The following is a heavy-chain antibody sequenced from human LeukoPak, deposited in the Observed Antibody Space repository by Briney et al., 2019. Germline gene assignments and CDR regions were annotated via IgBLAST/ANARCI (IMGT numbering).Heavy chain of an antibody. CDR3: ARGEYSYGFLDYFDY. CDR2: IYTSGST. V-gene: IGHV4-4*07. D-gene: IGHD5-18*01. Sequence: PSETLSLTCTVSGGSISSYYWSWIQQPAGKGLEWIGRIYTSGSTNYNPSLKSRVTISVDKSKNQFSLKLSSVTAADTAVYYCARGEYSYGFLDYFDYWGQGTLVTVSS. CDR1: GGSISSYY. J-gene: IGHJ4*02.